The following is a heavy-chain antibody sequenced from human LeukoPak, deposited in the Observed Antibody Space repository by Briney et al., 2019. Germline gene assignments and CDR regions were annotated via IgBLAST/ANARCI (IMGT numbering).Heavy chain of an antibody. J-gene: IGHJ4*02. D-gene: IGHD4-11*01. CDR3: ARGPVTLDY. CDR1: GGSFSGYY. CDR2: INHSGST. V-gene: IGHV4-34*01. Sequence: SETLSLTCAVYGGSFSGYYWSWIRQAPGKGLEWIGEINHSGSTNYNPSLKSRVTISVDTSKNQFSLKLSSVTAADTAVYYCARGPVTLDYWGQGTLVTVSS.